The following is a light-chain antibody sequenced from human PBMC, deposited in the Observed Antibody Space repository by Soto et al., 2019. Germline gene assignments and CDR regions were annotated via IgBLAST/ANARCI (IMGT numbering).Light chain of an antibody. Sequence: QSALTQPASVSGSPGQSITISCTGTSRDVGAYDYVSWYQQHPGKAPQLLIHAVTRRPSGVSNRFSGSKSGNTASLTISGVQAEDEGDYYCGSYTSSRTLVFGGGTKLTVL. CDR3: GSYTSSRTLV. CDR1: SRDVGAYDY. CDR2: AVT. V-gene: IGLV2-14*03. J-gene: IGLJ2*01.